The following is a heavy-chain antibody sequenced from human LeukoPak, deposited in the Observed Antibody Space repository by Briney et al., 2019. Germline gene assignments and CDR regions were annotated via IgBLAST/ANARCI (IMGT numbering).Heavy chain of an antibody. Sequence: SVKVSCKASGGTFSSYAISWVRQAPGQGLEWMGRIIPIFGTANYAQKFQGRVTITTDESTSTAYMELSSLRSEDTAVYYCARDWGHTPNEGYYFDYWGQGTLVTVSS. CDR2: IIPIFGTA. CDR1: GGTFSSYA. D-gene: IGHD7-27*01. J-gene: IGHJ4*02. V-gene: IGHV1-69*05. CDR3: ARDWGHTPNEGYYFDY.